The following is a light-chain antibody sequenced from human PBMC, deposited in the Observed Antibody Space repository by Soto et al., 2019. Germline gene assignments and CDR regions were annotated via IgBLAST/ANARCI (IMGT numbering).Light chain of an antibody. J-gene: IGKJ2*01. CDR2: RAS. V-gene: IGKV1-5*03. Sequence: DIPMTQSPSTLSASVGDRVTITCRASESISRWLAWYQQKPGKAPKLLIHRASTLETGVPSRISGSGSGTDFTLTISNLQPDDFATYYCQQYKSYSPYTLGQGTKVDI. CDR3: QQYKSYSPYT. CDR1: ESISRW.